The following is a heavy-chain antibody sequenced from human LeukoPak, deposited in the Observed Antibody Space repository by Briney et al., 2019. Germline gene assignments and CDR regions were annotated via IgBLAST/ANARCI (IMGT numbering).Heavy chain of an antibody. CDR1: GFTFSSYA. Sequence: GGSLRLSCAASGFTFSSYAMHWVRQAPGKGLEWVAVISYDGSNKYYADSVKGRFTISRDNSKNTLYLQMNSLRAEDTAVYYCARDHGAMVSDYYFDYWGQGTLVTVSS. CDR3: ARDHGAMVSDYYFDY. V-gene: IGHV3-30*04. CDR2: ISYDGSNK. D-gene: IGHD5-18*01. J-gene: IGHJ4*02.